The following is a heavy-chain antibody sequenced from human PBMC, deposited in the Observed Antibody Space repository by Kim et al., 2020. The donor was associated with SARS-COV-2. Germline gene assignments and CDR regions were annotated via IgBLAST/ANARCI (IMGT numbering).Heavy chain of an antibody. CDR2: GST. V-gene: IGHV3-23*01. Sequence: GSTYYADSVEGRFTISRDNSKTTLYLQMNSLRAEDTAVYYCAKAPAAGRGYWGQGTLVTVSS. J-gene: IGHJ4*02. D-gene: IGHD6-13*01. CDR3: AKAPAAGRGY.